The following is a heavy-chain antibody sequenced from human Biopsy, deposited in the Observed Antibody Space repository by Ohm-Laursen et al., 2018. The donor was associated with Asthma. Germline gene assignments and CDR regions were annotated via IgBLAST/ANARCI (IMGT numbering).Heavy chain of an antibody. CDR2: INPGLGTT. CDR3: TRKAGSCISRTCYSLDF. CDR1: GGTFNTYV. Sequence: SVKVSCKSLGGTFNTYVIGWVRQAPGQGLEWMGGINPGLGTTTYPQKFQDRVTITADDSTSTVYMELSSLRSEDTAVYYCTRKAGSCISRTCYSLDFWGQGTLVTVSS. D-gene: IGHD2-2*01. V-gene: IGHV1-69*13. J-gene: IGHJ4*02.